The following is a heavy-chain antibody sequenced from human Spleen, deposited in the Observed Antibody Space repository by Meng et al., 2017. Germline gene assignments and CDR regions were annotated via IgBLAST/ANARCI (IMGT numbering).Heavy chain of an antibody. CDR3: ARDEGHNAMGDPADYNPPDY. D-gene: IGHD1-1*01. CDR2: MNPNSGNT. CDR1: GYTFASYD. J-gene: IGHJ4*02. V-gene: IGHV1-8*01. Sequence: ASLQVSCKASGYTFASYDSNWLRQATGQGLEWRGWMNPNSGNTGYAQKFQGRVTMTRNTSISTAYMELISLRTEDTAVYYCARDEGHNAMGDPADYNPPDYWGQGTLVTVSS.